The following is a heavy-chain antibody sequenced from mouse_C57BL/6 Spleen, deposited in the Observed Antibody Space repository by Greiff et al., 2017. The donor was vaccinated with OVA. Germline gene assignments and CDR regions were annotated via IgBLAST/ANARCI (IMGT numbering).Heavy chain of an antibody. CDR2: IRSKSNNYAT. V-gene: IGHV10-1*01. Sequence: EVQLVESGGGLVQPKGSLKLSCAASGFSFNTYAMNWVRPAPGKGLEWVARIRSKSNNYATYYADSVKDRFTISRDDSESMLYLQMNNLKTEDTAMYYCVRHEIYDGYHYAMDYWGQGTSVTVSS. D-gene: IGHD2-3*01. CDR1: GFSFNTYA. J-gene: IGHJ4*01. CDR3: VRHEIYDGYHYAMDY.